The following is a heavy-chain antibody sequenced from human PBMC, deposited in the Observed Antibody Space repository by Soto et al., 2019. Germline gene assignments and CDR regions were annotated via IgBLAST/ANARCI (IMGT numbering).Heavy chain of an antibody. Sequence: ASVKVSCKASGYTFTSYYMHWVRQAPGQGLEWMGIINPSGGSTSYAQKFQGRVTMTRDTSTSTVYMELSSLRSEDTAVYYCARPSDYDYSSGYYFHFDYWGKGTLVPVSS. CDR3: ARPSDYDYSSGYYFHFDY. CDR2: INPSGGST. V-gene: IGHV1-46*03. CDR1: GYTFTSYY. D-gene: IGHD3-22*01. J-gene: IGHJ4*02.